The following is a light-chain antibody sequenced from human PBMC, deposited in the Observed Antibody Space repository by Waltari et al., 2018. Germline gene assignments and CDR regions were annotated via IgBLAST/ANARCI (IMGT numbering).Light chain of an antibody. CDR3: QQSYSTPLT. Sequence: DIQMTQSPSSLSASVGDRVTITCRASQSISVFLNWYQQKPGKAPKLLIYAASTLHIGVPSRFSGSGSGTDFTLTINNLQPEDFATYSCQQSYSTPLTFGGGTRLEIK. V-gene: IGKV1-39*01. CDR1: QSISVF. J-gene: IGKJ5*01. CDR2: AAS.